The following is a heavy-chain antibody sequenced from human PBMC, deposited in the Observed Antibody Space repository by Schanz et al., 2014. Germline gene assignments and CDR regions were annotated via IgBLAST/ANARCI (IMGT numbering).Heavy chain of an antibody. D-gene: IGHD3-10*01. CDR1: GFTFDKYA. V-gene: IGHV3-7*05. Sequence: VRLVESGGGLIQPGGSLRLSCAASGFTFDKYAMHWVRQAPGKGLEWVANIKEDGSVKDYVDSVKGRFTISRDNAKNSLYLQMNSLRAEDTAVYYCAKGRFGELSAFDIWGQGTMVTVSS. CDR3: AKGRFGELSAFDI. J-gene: IGHJ3*02. CDR2: IKEDGSVK.